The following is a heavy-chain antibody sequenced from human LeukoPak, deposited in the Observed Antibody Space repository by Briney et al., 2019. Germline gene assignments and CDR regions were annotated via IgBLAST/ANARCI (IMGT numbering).Heavy chain of an antibody. V-gene: IGHV3-21*01. J-gene: IGHJ3*02. D-gene: IGHD2/OR15-2a*01. Sequence: PGRSLRLSCGVSGLTFTGYSMNWVRQAPGKGLEWVSSISSSSSHIFYADSVKGRFTISRDNARNALDLQMNSLRAEDAAVYYCARSVMTGSTTGAFDMWGQGTMVTVSS. CDR1: GLTFTGYS. CDR3: ARSVMTGSTTGAFDM. CDR2: ISSSSSHI.